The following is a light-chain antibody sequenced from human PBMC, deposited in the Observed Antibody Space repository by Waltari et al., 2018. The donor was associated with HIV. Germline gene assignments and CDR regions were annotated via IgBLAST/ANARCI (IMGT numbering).Light chain of an antibody. J-gene: IGLJ1*01. CDR2: EVT. Sequence: QSALTQPRSVSGSPGQSVTISCTGTSSNVGSDDLVSWYQQHPGEAPKLIIYEVTKWPSGVSNRFSGSKSGNTASLTISGLQAEDEADYYCCSCPRSGIRYVFGTGTKVTVL. CDR3: CSCPRSGIRYV. CDR1: SSNVGSDDL. V-gene: IGLV2-23*02.